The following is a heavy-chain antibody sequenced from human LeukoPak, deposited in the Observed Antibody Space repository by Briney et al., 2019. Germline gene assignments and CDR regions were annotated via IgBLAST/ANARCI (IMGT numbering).Heavy chain of an antibody. CDR3: ATQGWELLSFDY. D-gene: IGHD1-26*01. CDR1: GGSIRSYY. J-gene: IGHJ4*02. V-gene: IGHV4-59*01. Sequence: PSETLSLTCTVSGGSIRSYYWSWIRQPPGKGLEWIGYIYYSGSTNYNPSLKSRVTISVDTSKNQFSLKLSSVTAADTAVYYCATQGWELLSFDYWGQGTLVTVSS. CDR2: IYYSGST.